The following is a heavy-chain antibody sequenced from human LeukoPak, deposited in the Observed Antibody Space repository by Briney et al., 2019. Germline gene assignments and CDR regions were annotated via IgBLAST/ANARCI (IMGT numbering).Heavy chain of an antibody. CDR1: GYTFTSYD. V-gene: IGHV1-8*01. CDR3: ARGDPLMYYYYYGMDV. CDR2: MNLNSGNT. Sequence: AASVTVSCKASGYTFTSYDINWVRQATGQGLEWMGWMNLNSGNTGYAQKFQGRVTMTRNTSISTAYMELSSLRSEDTAVYYCARGDPLMYYYYYGMDVWGQGTTVTVSS. D-gene: IGHD2-8*01. J-gene: IGHJ6*02.